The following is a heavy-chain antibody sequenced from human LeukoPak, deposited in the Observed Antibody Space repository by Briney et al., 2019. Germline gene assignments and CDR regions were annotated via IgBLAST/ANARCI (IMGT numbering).Heavy chain of an antibody. Sequence: PSETLSLTCTVSGGSIISGSYYWSWIRQPAGKGLEWIGRFYTGGSSDYNPSLKSRVTISLDTSKNQFSLKVNSVTAADTAVYYCARVYYDFWSGYYFDYWGQGTLVTVSS. J-gene: IGHJ4*02. V-gene: IGHV4-61*02. CDR3: ARVYYDFWSGYYFDY. CDR1: GGSIISGSYY. CDR2: FYTGGSS. D-gene: IGHD3-3*01.